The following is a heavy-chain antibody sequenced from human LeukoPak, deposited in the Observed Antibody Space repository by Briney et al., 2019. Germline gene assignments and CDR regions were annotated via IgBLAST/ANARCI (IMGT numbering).Heavy chain of an antibody. V-gene: IGHV4-59*01. CDR3: ARGKRYFDY. Sequence: SETLSLTCTVSGGSINSYYWGWVRQPPGKGLEWIGYIYYSGSTNYNPSLKSRVTISVDTSKNQFSLKLTSVTAADTAVYYSARGKRYFDYWGQGTLVTVSS. J-gene: IGHJ4*02. CDR1: GGSINSYY. D-gene: IGHD5-24*01. CDR2: IYYSGST.